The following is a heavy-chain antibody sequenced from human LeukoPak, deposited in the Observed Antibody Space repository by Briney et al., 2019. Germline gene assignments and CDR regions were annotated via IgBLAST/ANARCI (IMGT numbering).Heavy chain of an antibody. J-gene: IGHJ3*02. D-gene: IGHD3-9*01. CDR3: ARKGHVLRYFDWFPGAAFDI. CDR1: GGFFSGYY. CDR2: INHSGST. V-gene: IGHV4-34*01. Sequence: PSETLSLTCAVYGGFFSGYYWSWIRQPPGKGLEWIGEINHSGSTNYNPSLKSRVTISVDTSKNQFSLKLSSVTAADTAVYYCARKGHVLRYFDWFPGAAFDIWGQGTMVTVSS.